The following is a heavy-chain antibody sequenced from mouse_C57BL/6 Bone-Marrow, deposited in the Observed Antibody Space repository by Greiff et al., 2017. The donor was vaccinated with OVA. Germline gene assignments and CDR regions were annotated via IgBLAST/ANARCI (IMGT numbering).Heavy chain of an antibody. CDR2: IDPSDSST. V-gene: IGHV1-69*01. CDR1: GYTFTSYW. Sequence: QVQLQQPGAELVMPGASVKLSCKASGYTFTSYWMHWVKQRPGQGLEWIGEIDPSDSSTNYNQKFKGKSTLTVDKSSSTAYMQLSSLTSEDSAVYYCAYGSSPFAYWGQGTLVTVSA. D-gene: IGHD1-1*01. J-gene: IGHJ3*01. CDR3: AYGSSPFAY.